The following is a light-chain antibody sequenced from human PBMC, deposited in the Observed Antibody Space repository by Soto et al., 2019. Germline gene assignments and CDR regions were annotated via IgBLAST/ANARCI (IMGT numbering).Light chain of an antibody. J-gene: IGKJ2*01. Sequence: AIRMTQSPSSFSASTGDRVTITCRASQGISSYLAWYQQKPGKAPKLLIYAASTLQSGVTSRFSGSESVTYFTLHISCLHAEDFAIYYYQQYDSYPVTFGQGTKLEIK. V-gene: IGKV1-8*01. CDR3: QQYDSYPVT. CDR2: AAS. CDR1: QGISSY.